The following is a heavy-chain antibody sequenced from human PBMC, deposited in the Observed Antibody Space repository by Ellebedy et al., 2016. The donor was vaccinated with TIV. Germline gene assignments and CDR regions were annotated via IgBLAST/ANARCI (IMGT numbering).Heavy chain of an antibody. CDR2: ISSTSIYI. D-gene: IGHD1-26*01. CDR1: GFTFSSYA. CDR3: AREQYSVSHYSPHY. V-gene: IGHV3-21*01. Sequence: GESLKISCAASGFTFSSYAMNWVRQAPGKGLEWVSSISSTSIYIYYSDSVKGRFTISRDNAKNSLYLQMNSLRAEDTAVYYCAREQYSVSHYSPHYWGQGSLVTVSA. J-gene: IGHJ4*02.